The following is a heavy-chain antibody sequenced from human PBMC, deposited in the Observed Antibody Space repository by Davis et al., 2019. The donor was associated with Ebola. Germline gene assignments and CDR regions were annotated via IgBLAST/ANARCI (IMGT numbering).Heavy chain of an antibody. D-gene: IGHD4-17*01. J-gene: IGHJ6*03. CDR1: GDSIGSYY. CDR3: ARGHYYGDYSYYYYYMDV. Sequence: PSETLSLTCTVSGDSIGSYYWTWIRQPAGKGLEWIGCIYPSGSNNYNPSLKGRIIMSVDMSKNLLSLKLSSVTAADTAVYYCARGHYYGDYSYYYYYMDVWGKGTTVTVSS. V-gene: IGHV4-4*07. CDR2: IYPSGSN.